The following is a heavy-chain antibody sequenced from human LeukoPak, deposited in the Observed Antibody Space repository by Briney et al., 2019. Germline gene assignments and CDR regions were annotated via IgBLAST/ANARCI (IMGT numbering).Heavy chain of an antibody. CDR1: GYTFTSYD. Sequence: ASVKVSCKASGYTFTSYDINWVRQATGQGLEWMGWINPNSGGTNYAQKFQGRVTMTRGTSISTAYMELRRLRSDDTAVYYCARGGVTFGGAYYMDVWGKGTTVTVSS. CDR3: ARGGVTFGGAYYMDV. J-gene: IGHJ6*03. V-gene: IGHV1-2*02. CDR2: INPNSGGT. D-gene: IGHD3-16*01.